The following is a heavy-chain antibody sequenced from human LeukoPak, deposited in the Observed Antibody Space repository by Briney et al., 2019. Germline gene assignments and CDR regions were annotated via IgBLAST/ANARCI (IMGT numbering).Heavy chain of an antibody. J-gene: IGHJ5*02. V-gene: IGHV4-31*03. Sequence: SQTLSLTCTVSGGSISSGGYYWSWIRQHPGKGLEWIGYMYYSGSTYYNPSLKSRVTISVDTSKNQFSLKLSSVTAADTAVYYCARDNGDYANWFGPWGQGTLVTVSS. CDR3: ARDNGDYANWFGP. CDR1: GGSISSGGYY. D-gene: IGHD4-17*01. CDR2: MYYSGST.